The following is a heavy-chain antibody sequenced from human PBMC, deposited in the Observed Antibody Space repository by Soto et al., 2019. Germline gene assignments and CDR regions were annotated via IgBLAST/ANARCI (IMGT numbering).Heavy chain of an antibody. D-gene: IGHD2-2*01. CDR1: GGTFSSHS. Sequence: QVQLVQSGAEVKKPGSSVKVSCKVSGGTFSSHSINWVRQAPGQGPEWMGGIIPIFGTGNYAQKFQGRVTITADESTSTAYIELSSLTSEDTALYYCSTSVYCSTTRCYYYYGLDVWGQGTTVIVSS. CDR3: STSVYCSTTRCYYYYGLDV. V-gene: IGHV1-69*01. J-gene: IGHJ6*02. CDR2: IIPIFGTG.